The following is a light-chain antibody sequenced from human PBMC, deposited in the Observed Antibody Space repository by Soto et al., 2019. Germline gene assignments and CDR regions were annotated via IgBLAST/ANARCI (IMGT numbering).Light chain of an antibody. CDR1: QSVTKY. Sequence: EVVLTQSPATLSLSPGERATLSCRASQSVTKYLAWYQQKPGQALRLLIYDVSKRATGIPARFSGSGSETDFTLSISSLEPGDFAVYYCHQRSNWPLTFAGGTKLEIK. J-gene: IGKJ4*01. V-gene: IGKV3-11*01. CDR2: DVS. CDR3: HQRSNWPLT.